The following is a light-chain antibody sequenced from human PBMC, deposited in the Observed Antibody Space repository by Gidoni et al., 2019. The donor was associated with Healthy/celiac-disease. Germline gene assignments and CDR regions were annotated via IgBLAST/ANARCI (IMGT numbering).Light chain of an antibody. CDR3: QQYGSSPL. CDR2: GAS. Sequence: DIVLTQSPGTLSLSPGERATLSCRASQSVSSSYLAWYQQKPGQAPRLLIYGASSRATGLPDRCSGSGSGTDFTLTISRLEAEDVAVYYCQQYGSSPLFGPGTKVDIK. J-gene: IGKJ3*01. V-gene: IGKV3-20*01. CDR1: QSVSSSY.